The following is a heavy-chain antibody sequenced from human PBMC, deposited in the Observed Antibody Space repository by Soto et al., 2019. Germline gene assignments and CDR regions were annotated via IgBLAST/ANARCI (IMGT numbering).Heavy chain of an antibody. CDR2: IYYSGAS. Sequence: SETLSLTCTVSGGSISSGGYYWSWIRQPPGKGLEWIGHIYYSGASYYNPSLKSRLTISLDTPKNQFSLKLTSATAADTAVYYCASGSGYYFRYFDYWGQGSPVTVSS. J-gene: IGHJ4*02. CDR1: GGSISSGGYY. D-gene: IGHD3-22*01. V-gene: IGHV4-30-4*01. CDR3: ASGSGYYFRYFDY.